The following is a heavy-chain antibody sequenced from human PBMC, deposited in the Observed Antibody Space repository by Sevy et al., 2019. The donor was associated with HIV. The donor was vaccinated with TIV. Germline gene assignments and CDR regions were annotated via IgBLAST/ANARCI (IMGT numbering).Heavy chain of an antibody. CDR2: IKSKTDGGTT. V-gene: IGHV3-15*01. CDR3: TTTRAIVVVPAAIPDTYYYYYGMDV. J-gene: IGHJ6*02. CDR1: GFTFSNAW. Sequence: GGSLRLSCAASGFTFSNAWMSWVRQAPGKGLEWVGRIKSKTDGGTTDYAAPVKGRFTISRDDSKNTLYLQMNSLKTEDTALYYCTTTRAIVVVPAAIPDTYYYYYGMDVWGQGTTVTVSS. D-gene: IGHD2-2*02.